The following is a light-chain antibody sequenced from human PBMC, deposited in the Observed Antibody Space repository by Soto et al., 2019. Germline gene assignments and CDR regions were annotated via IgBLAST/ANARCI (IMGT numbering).Light chain of an antibody. J-gene: IGKJ5*01. V-gene: IGKV3-11*01. CDR2: DAS. Sequence: EIVLTQSPGTLSLSPGERATLSCRASQTISTYLAWYQQKPGQAPRLPIYDASNRATGIPARFSGSGSGTDFTLTISSLEPEDFAVYYCQQRSNWRPVTFGQGTRLEIK. CDR1: QTISTY. CDR3: QQRSNWRPVT.